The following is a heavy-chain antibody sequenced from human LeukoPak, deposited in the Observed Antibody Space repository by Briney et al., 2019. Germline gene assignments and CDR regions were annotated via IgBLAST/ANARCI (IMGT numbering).Heavy chain of an antibody. V-gene: IGHV5-51*01. D-gene: IGHD2-21*02. CDR1: GYSFTSYW. CDR3: ARVLAYCGGDCYRGFDY. CDR2: IYPGDSDT. Sequence: GESLKISCKGSGYSFTSYWIGWVRQMPGKGLEWVGIIYPGDSDTRYSPSFQGQVTISADKSISTAYLQWSSLKASDTAMYYCARVLAYCGGDCYRGFDYWGQGTLVTVSS. J-gene: IGHJ4*02.